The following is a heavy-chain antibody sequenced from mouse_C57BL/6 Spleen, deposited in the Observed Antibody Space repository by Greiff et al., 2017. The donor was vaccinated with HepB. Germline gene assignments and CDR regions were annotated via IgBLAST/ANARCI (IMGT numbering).Heavy chain of an antibody. Sequence: EVKVEESGGGLVKPGGSLKLSCAASGFTFSDYGMHWVRQAPEKGLEWVAYISSGSSTIYYADTVKGRFTISRDNAKNTLFLQMTSLRSEDTAMYYCARRSTVYAMDYWGQGTSVTVSS. CDR2: ISSGSSTI. CDR3: ARRSTVYAMDY. J-gene: IGHJ4*01. D-gene: IGHD1-1*01. CDR1: GFTFSDYG. V-gene: IGHV5-17*01.